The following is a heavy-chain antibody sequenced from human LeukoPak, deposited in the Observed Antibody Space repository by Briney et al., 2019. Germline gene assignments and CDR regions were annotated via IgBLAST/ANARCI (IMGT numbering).Heavy chain of an antibody. V-gene: IGHV3-20*04. CDR2: INWNGGST. J-gene: IGHJ4*02. CDR1: GFTFDDYG. D-gene: IGHD3-3*01. Sequence: GGSLRLSCAASGFTFDDYGISWVRQAPGKGLEWVPGINWNGGSTGYADSVKGRFTISRDNAKNSLYLQMNSLRAEDTALYYCAIQYYDFWSGSIYWGQGTLVTVSS. CDR3: AIQYYDFWSGSIY.